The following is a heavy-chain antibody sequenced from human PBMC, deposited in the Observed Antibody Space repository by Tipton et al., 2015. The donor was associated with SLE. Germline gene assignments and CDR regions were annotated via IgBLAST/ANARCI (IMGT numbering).Heavy chain of an antibody. D-gene: IGHD6-19*01. CDR1: GGSISSYY. CDR3: ASSTSGDSSPNAFDI. J-gene: IGHJ3*02. Sequence: TLSLTCTVSGGSISSYYWSWIRQPPGKGLEWIGYIYYSGSTNYNPSLKSRVTISVDTSKNQFSLKLSSVTAADTAVYYCASSTSGDSSPNAFDIWGQGTMVTVSS. V-gene: IGHV4-59*12. CDR2: IYYSGST.